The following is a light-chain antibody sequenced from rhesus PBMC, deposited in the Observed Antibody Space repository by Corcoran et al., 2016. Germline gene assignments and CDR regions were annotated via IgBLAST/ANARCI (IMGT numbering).Light chain of an antibody. V-gene: IGKV1-74*01. CDR3: QHCYGTPYS. CDR2: KAS. J-gene: IGKJ2*01. Sequence: DIQMTQSPSSLSASVGDRVTITCRASENVNNYLNWYKQKPGKALKLLIYKASTLQSGVPSKFSGSGSGTDYTFTISSLQPEDVATYYCQHCYGTPYSFGQGTKVEIK. CDR1: ENVNNY.